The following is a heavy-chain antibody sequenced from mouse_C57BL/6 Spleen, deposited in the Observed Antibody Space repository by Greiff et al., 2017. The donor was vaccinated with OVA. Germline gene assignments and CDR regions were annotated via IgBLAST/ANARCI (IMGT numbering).Heavy chain of an antibody. J-gene: IGHJ4*01. CDR1: GFTFTDYY. Sequence: EVKVVESGGGLVQPGGSLSLSCAASGFTFTDYYMSWVRQPPGKALEWLGFIRNKANGYTTEYSASVKGRFTISRDNSQSILYLQMNALRAEDSATYYCARSLIYYDYEDYAMDYWGQGTSVTVSS. CDR3: ARSLIYYDYEDYAMDY. V-gene: IGHV7-3*01. CDR2: IRNKANGYTT. D-gene: IGHD2-4*01.